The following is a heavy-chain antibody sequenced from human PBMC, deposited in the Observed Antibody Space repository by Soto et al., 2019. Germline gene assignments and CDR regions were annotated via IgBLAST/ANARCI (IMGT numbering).Heavy chain of an antibody. CDR1: GDSITNGLSY. Sequence: QVQLQESGPGLVRPSQTLSLTCTVSGDSITNGLSYWSWIRQHPETGLEWIGYIHYSGSTDYTPSLKGRATISVDTSKSQISLKLTSVTAADTAVYYCARQKWLSPFDYWGQGTLVTVSS. D-gene: IGHD6-19*01. CDR3: ARQKWLSPFDY. V-gene: IGHV4-31*03. J-gene: IGHJ4*02. CDR2: IHYSGST.